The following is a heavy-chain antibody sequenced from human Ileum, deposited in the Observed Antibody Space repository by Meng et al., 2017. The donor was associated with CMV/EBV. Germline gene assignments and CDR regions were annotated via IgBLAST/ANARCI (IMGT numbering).Heavy chain of an antibody. CDR1: GFTFSSYV. CDR2: ISKSSSPI. J-gene: IGHJ6*02. CDR3: ARLNYYGMDV. Sequence: GESLKISCAASGFTFSSYVMHWFRQAPGKGLEWVSYISKSSSPIYYADSVKGRFTISRDNAKNSLYLQMNSLGAEDTAVYYCARLNYYGMDVWGQGTTVTVSS. V-gene: IGHV3-48*04. D-gene: IGHD3-16*01.